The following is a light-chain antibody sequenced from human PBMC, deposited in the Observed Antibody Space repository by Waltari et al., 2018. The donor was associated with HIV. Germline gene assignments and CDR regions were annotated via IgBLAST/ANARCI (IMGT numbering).Light chain of an antibody. CDR1: ENISNY. V-gene: IGKV3-11*01. J-gene: IGKJ4*01. CDR2: DAS. CDR3: QQRRDWPLT. Sequence: EIVLTQSPATLSLSPGERVTLSCTASENISNYLGWYQQRPGQAPRLLIQDASNRAPGVPDRFTGSGSEKYFTLTISSLEAEDFAVYFCQQRRDWPLTFGGGTKVEIK.